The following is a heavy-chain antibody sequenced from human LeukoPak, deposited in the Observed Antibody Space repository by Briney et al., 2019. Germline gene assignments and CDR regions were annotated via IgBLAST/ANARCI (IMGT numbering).Heavy chain of an antibody. D-gene: IGHD3-3*01. V-gene: IGHV5-51*01. J-gene: IGHJ4*02. CDR1: GYSFTSYW. CDR3: AGRPVGGSGGGYYFDY. Sequence: GESLKISCKGSGYSFTSYWIGWVRQMPGKGLEWMGIIYPGDSDTRYSPSFQGQVTISADKSISTAYLQWSSLKAADTAVYYCAGRPVGGSGGGYYFDYWGQGTLVTVS. CDR2: IYPGDSDT.